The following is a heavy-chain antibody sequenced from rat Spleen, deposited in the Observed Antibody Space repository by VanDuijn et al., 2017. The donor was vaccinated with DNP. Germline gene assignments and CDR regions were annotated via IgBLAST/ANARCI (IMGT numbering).Heavy chain of an antibody. CDR3: VRWYNSGYYFDY. J-gene: IGHJ2*01. Sequence: EVQLVESGGGLAQPGRSLKLSCAASGFTFSDYYMAWVRRAPTKGLEWVAYISYDGVSTYNGGSVKGRFTISRANVKSTLYLQMNSLRSEDMATYYCVRWYNSGYYFDYWGQGVMVTVSS. D-gene: IGHD4-3*01. CDR1: GFTFSDYY. V-gene: IGHV5-22*01. CDR2: ISYDGVST.